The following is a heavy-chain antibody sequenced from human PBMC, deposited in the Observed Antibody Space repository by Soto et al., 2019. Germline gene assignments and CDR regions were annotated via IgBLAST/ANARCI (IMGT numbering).Heavy chain of an antibody. D-gene: IGHD3-3*01. Sequence: PGESLKISCTASGYSFTRHWITWVRQMPGKGLEWMGKVDPTDSFSLYNPAFEGHITMSADKSNNTAYLEWRSLRASDTAMYYCAKWSPDRGFYNVMDVWGQGTPVTVS. CDR2: VDPTDSFS. CDR1: GYSFTRHW. V-gene: IGHV5-10-1*01. J-gene: IGHJ6*02. CDR3: AKWSPDRGFYNVMDV.